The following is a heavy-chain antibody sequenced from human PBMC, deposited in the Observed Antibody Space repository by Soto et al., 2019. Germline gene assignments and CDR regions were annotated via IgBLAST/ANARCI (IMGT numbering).Heavy chain of an antibody. D-gene: IGHD3-22*01. CDR1: GFTFSSYA. J-gene: IGHJ3*02. Sequence: PGGSLRLSCAASGFTFSSYAMTWVRQAPGKGLEWVSGLTGSGVSTYYADSVKGRFTISRDNSKNTLYLQMNSLRAEDTAVYYCAKHRDSSGYYTGDAFDIWGQGTMVTVSS. CDR2: LTGSGVST. CDR3: AKHRDSSGYYTGDAFDI. V-gene: IGHV3-23*01.